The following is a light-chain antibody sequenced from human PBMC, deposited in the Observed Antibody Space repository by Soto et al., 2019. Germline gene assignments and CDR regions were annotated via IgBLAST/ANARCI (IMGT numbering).Light chain of an antibody. J-gene: IGKJ3*01. CDR3: QQLGNWPT. CDR2: GAS. V-gene: IGKV3-11*01. CDR1: QSVRSD. Sequence: DIVLTQSPATLYLSPGERATLSCRASQSVRSDLAWYQQKPGQAPRLLIYGASNRATGIPARFSGSGSGTDFTIIISSLETEYCAVYFCQQLGNWPTFGPGPKVHIK.